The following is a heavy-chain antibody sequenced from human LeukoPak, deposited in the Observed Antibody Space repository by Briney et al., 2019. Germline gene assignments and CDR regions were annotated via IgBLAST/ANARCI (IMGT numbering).Heavy chain of an antibody. D-gene: IGHD1-7*01. CDR3: AREGMGTTFSAWFDP. Sequence: GGSLRLSCAASGFTFSNYGMHWVRQAPGKGLEWVAVVSSDGSIDYYADSVRGRFTVSRDNSKNTMFLQFNTLRPEDTAVYYCAREGMGTTFSAWFDPWGQGTLVTVSS. CDR1: GFTFSNYG. J-gene: IGHJ5*02. V-gene: IGHV3-30*03. CDR2: VSSDGSID.